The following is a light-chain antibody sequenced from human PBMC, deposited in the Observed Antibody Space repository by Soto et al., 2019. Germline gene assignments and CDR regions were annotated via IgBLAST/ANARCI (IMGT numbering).Light chain of an antibody. CDR1: HSINNF. V-gene: IGKV1-39*01. CDR3: QQSYSNTQT. J-gene: IGKJ1*01. CDR2: AAS. Sequence: DIQMTQSPSSLSASVGDRVTITCRASHSINNFLNWYQQSQGKAPKLLIYAASTLQSGVPSRFSGSGSGTDFTLTISSLQPEDFATYYCQQSYSNTQTFGQGTKVDIK.